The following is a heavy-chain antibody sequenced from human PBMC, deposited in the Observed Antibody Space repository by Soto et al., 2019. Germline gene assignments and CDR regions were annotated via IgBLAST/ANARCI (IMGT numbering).Heavy chain of an antibody. D-gene: IGHD6-19*01. J-gene: IGHJ5*02. Sequence: PGESLKISCKGSGYSFTSYWIGWVRQMPGKGLEWKGIIYPGDSDTRYSPSFQGQVTISADKSISTAYLQWSSLKASDTAMYYCASEDQTPAVAGITWGQGTLVTVSS. V-gene: IGHV5-51*01. CDR1: GYSFTSYW. CDR2: IYPGDSDT. CDR3: ASEDQTPAVAGIT.